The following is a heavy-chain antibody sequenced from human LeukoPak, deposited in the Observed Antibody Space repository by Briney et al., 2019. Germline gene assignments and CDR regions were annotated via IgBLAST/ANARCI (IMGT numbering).Heavy chain of an antibody. CDR1: GFTFSSYG. Sequence: GGSLRLSCAASGFTFSSYGMHWVRQAPGKGLEWVAYIQYDGSNQQYADSVKGRFSISRDNSKNTLYLQMNSLGAEDTALYYCARDWGYHYDSSDYGGYYFDSWGQGTLVTVSS. V-gene: IGHV3-30*02. CDR3: ARDWGYHYDSSDYGGYYFDS. D-gene: IGHD3-22*01. J-gene: IGHJ4*02. CDR2: IQYDGSNQ.